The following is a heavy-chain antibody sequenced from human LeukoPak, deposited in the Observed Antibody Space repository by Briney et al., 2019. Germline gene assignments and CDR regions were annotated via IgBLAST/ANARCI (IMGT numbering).Heavy chain of an antibody. V-gene: IGHV4-39*07. Sequence: SETLSLTCTVSGGSISSSSYYWGWIRQPPGKGLEWIGSIYYSGSTYYNPSLKSRVTISVDTSKNQFSLKLSSVTAADTAVYYCARDGAYYALVHWGQGTLVTVSS. CDR1: GGSISSSSYY. D-gene: IGHD2-2*01. J-gene: IGHJ4*02. CDR2: IYYSGST. CDR3: ARDGAYYALVH.